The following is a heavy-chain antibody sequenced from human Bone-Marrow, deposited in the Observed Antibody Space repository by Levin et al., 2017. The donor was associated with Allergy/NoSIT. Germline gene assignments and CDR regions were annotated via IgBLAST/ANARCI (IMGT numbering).Heavy chain of an antibody. J-gene: IGHJ5*02. CDR3: ASGGYDWNVDR. CDR1: GGSISTYY. CDR2: IFYSGRT. D-gene: IGHD1-20*01. Sequence: SETLSLTCTVSGGSISTYYWSWIRQPPGKGLEWIGFIFYSGRTNYNPSLKSRVTMSLDTSKNQVSLRLSSVTAADTAVSYGASGGYDWNVDRWGQGKLVTVSS. V-gene: IGHV4-59*01.